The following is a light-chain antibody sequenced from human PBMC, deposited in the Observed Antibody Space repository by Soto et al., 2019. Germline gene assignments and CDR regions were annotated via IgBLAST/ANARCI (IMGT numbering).Light chain of an antibody. Sequence: AIRMTQSPSSFSASTGDRVTITCRASQGISSYLAWYQQKPGKAPKILIYAASTLDSGVQSRFSGSESGTDFTLTIICLQSEDFATYYCQQYYSYPLTVGGGTKVEIK. CDR3: QQYYSYPLT. CDR1: QGISSY. J-gene: IGKJ4*01. V-gene: IGKV1-8*01. CDR2: AAS.